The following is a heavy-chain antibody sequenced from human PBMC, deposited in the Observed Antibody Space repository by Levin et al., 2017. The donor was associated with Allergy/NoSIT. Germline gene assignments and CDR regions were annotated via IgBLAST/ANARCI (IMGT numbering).Heavy chain of an antibody. Sequence: GASVKVSCAASGFTFSDYSMNWVRQAPGKGLEWVSSISPNSNYIYYADSLKGRFTISRDNAKSSVFLQINSLRAEDTALYYCARSGSPDYWGQGTLVTVSS. CDR3: ARSGSPDY. D-gene: IGHD3-22*01. CDR1: GFTFSDYS. J-gene: IGHJ4*02. CDR2: ISPNSNYI. V-gene: IGHV3-21*01.